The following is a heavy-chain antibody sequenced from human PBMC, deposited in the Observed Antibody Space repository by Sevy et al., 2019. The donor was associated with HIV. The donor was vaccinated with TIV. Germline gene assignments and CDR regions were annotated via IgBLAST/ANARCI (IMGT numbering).Heavy chain of an antibody. D-gene: IGHD1-1*01. J-gene: IGHJ4*02. V-gene: IGHV4-59*01. CDR2: IYSSGST. CDR3: ARVGQNDNWYFYYFDF. Sequence: SETLSLTCTVSGGSISSYYWSWIRQPPGKGLEWIGYIYSSGSTSYNPSLKSRVTISLVTSKNQFSLKLSSVTAADTAVYYCARVGQNDNWYFYYFDFWGQGTLVTVSS. CDR1: GGSISSYY.